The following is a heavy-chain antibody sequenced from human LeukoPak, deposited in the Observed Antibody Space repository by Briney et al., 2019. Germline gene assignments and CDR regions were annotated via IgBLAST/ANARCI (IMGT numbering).Heavy chain of an antibody. Sequence: ASVTVSCKASGYTFTSYGISWVRQAPGQGLEWMGWISAYNGNTNYAQKLQGRVTMTTDTSTSTAYMGLRSLRSDDTAVYYCARVVTYYDFWSGYRKNYYYYYYMDVWGKGTTVTVSS. J-gene: IGHJ6*03. CDR3: ARVVTYYDFWSGYRKNYYYYYYMDV. D-gene: IGHD3-3*01. V-gene: IGHV1-18*01. CDR2: ISAYNGNT. CDR1: GYTFTSYG.